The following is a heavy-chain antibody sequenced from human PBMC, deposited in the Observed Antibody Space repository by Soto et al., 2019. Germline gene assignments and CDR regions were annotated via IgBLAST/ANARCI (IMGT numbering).Heavy chain of an antibody. Sequence: PGGSLRLSCAASVFTFSSYAMHCVSQAPGKGLEWVAVISYDGSNKYYADSVKGRFTISRDNSKNTLYLQMNSLRAEDTAVYYCARDRGGGYSYGSTNEYFDYWGQGT. CDR1: VFTFSSYA. D-gene: IGHD5-18*01. V-gene: IGHV3-30-3*01. CDR3: ARDRGGGYSYGSTNEYFDY. J-gene: IGHJ4*02. CDR2: ISYDGSNK.